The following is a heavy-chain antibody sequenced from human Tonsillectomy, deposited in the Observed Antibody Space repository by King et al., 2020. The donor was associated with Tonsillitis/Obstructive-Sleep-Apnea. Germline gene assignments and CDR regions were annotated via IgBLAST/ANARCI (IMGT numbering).Heavy chain of an antibody. J-gene: IGHJ5*02. CDR1: GFTFSSYA. CDR2: ISSNGGST. Sequence: VQLVESGGGLVQPGGSLRLSCSASGFTFSSYAMHWVRQAPGKGLEYVSAISSNGGSTYYADSVKGRFTISRDNSKNTLYLQMSSLRAEDTDVNYCVKDSGTSYPSNWFDPWGQGTLVTVSS. CDR3: VKDSGTSYPSNWFDP. V-gene: IGHV3-64D*06. D-gene: IGHD2-2*01.